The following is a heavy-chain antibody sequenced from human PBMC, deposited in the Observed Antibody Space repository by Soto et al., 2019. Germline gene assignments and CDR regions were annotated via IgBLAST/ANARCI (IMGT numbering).Heavy chain of an antibody. J-gene: IGHJ6*02. CDR2: IDASGNT. V-gene: IGHV4-4*07. D-gene: IGHD6-13*01. CDR1: GGAISSYY. Sequence: PSETLPFVCTVSGGAISSYYWSWIRQPAGKGLEWIGRIDASGNTNYNPSLNSRVTMSIDTSKKQFSLKLTSVTAADTAIYYCARYSNNWFQTEGMDVWGQGTTVTVSS. CDR3: ARYSNNWFQTEGMDV.